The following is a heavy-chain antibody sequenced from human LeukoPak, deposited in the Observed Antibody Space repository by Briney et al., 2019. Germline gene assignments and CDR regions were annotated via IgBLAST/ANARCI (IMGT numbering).Heavy chain of an antibody. Sequence: TPSETLSLTCAVYGGSFSGYYWSWIRQPPGKGLEWIGYIYYSGSTYYNPSLKSRVTISVDTSKNQFSLKLSSVTVADTAVYYCARALHATVVTSYLDYWGQGTLVTVSS. CDR1: GGSFSGYY. CDR2: IYYSGST. D-gene: IGHD4-23*01. CDR3: ARALHATVVTSYLDY. J-gene: IGHJ4*02. V-gene: IGHV4-34*09.